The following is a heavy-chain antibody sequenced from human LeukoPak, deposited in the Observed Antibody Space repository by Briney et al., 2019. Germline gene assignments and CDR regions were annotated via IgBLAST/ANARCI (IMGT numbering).Heavy chain of an antibody. J-gene: IGHJ4*02. D-gene: IGHD3-16*02. CDR1: GFTFSSYA. CDR2: IGGSGDST. CDR3: AKLGQMITFGGVIAEFDY. Sequence: PGGSLRLSCAASGFTFSSYAMTWVRQAPGKGLEWVSGIGGSGDSTNYADSVKGRFTISRDNSKNTLYLQMNSLGAEDTAVYYCAKLGQMITFGGVIAEFDYWGQGTLVTVSS. V-gene: IGHV3-23*01.